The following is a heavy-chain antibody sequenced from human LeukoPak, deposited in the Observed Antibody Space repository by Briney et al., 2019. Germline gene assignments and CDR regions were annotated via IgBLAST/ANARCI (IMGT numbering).Heavy chain of an antibody. D-gene: IGHD3-22*01. CDR3: ARGAKHYDGSGYYYYFDY. V-gene: IGHV1-8*01. Sequence: GVSVKVSCKASGYTFTSYDINWVRQATGQGLEWMGWMNPNSGNTGYAQKFQGRVTMTRNTSISTAYMELSSLRSEDTAVYYCARGAKHYDGSGYYYYFDYWGQGTLVTVSS. J-gene: IGHJ4*02. CDR1: GYTFTSYD. CDR2: MNPNSGNT.